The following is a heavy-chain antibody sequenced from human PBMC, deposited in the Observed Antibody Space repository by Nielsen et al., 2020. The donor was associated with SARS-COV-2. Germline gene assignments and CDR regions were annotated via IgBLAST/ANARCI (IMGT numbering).Heavy chain of an antibody. CDR3: AKGRDITIFGVVIDY. D-gene: IGHD3-3*01. Sequence: GESLKISCAASGFTFSSYWMSWVRQAPGKGLEWVSVISGSGGSTYYADSVKGRFTISRDNSKNTLNLQMNSLRAEDTAVYYCAKGRDITIFGVVIDYWGQGTLVSVSS. J-gene: IGHJ4*02. CDR2: ISGSGGST. CDR1: GFTFSSYW. V-gene: IGHV3-23*01.